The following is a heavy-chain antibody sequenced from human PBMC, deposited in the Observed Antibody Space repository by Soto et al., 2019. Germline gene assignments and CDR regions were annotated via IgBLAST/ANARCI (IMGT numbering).Heavy chain of an antibody. Sequence: EVQLVESGGGLVQPGGSLRLSCAASGFTFSSYWMSWVRQAPGKGLEWVANIKQDGSEKYYVDSVKGRFTISRDNAKNSLYLQMNSLRAEDTAVYYCARAYSSSWYSPPYYFDYWGQGTLVTVSS. CDR1: GFTFSSYW. CDR3: ARAYSSSWYSPPYYFDY. J-gene: IGHJ4*02. D-gene: IGHD6-13*01. V-gene: IGHV3-7*01. CDR2: IKQDGSEK.